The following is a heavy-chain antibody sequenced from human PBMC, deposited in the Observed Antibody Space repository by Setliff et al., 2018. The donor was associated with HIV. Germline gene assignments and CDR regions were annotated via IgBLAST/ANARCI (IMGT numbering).Heavy chain of an antibody. V-gene: IGHV4-34*01. CDR3: ARGFGAPYLFSGYMDV. D-gene: IGHD1-26*01. Sequence: SETLSLTCAVYGESFSGFYWNWIRQPPGKGLEWIGEINPSGSTNYNPSLKSRVTISVDKAKNQFSLKLTSVTAAGTAVYYCARGFGAPYLFSGYMDVWGKGTTVTVSS. CDR1: GESFSGFY. J-gene: IGHJ6*03. CDR2: INPSGST.